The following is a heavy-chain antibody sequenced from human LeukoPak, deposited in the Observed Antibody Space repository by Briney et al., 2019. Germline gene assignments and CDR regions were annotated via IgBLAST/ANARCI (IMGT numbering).Heavy chain of an antibody. Sequence: ASVKVSCKASDYTFSSYGISWVRQAPGQGLEWTGWISGYNGNTKYAQNLQGRVTMTTDTSTTTAYMELRSLRSDDTAVYYCARGRYYDSGGYDEAFDIWGQGTAVTVCS. CDR2: ISGYNGNT. CDR3: ARGRYYDSGGYDEAFDI. D-gene: IGHD3-22*01. J-gene: IGHJ3*02. CDR1: DYTFSSYG. V-gene: IGHV1-18*01.